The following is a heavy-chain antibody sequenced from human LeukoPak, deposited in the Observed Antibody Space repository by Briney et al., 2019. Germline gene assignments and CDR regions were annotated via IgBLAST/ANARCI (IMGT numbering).Heavy chain of an antibody. CDR3: AGERGEEYSSGWYKTNFFYN. CDR1: GGSINSGGYY. V-gene: IGHV4-31*03. Sequence: SQSLSLTCTVSGGSINSGGYYWSWIRQHPGKGLEWIGYIYYSGSTYYNPSLKSRVTISVDTSKNQFSLQLTSVTGADTAVYYCAGERGEEYSSGWYKTNFFYNWGQGIRVTVSS. CDR2: IYYSGST. D-gene: IGHD6-19*01. J-gene: IGHJ4*02.